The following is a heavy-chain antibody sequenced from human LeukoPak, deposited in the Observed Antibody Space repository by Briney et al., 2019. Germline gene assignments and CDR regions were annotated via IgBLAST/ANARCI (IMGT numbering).Heavy chain of an antibody. CDR2: INHSGST. J-gene: IGHJ3*02. CDR3: ARGYDAFDI. V-gene: IGHV4-34*01. CDR1: GGSFSGYY. Sequence: PSETLSLTWAVYGGSFSGYYWSWIRQPPGKGLEWIGEINHSGSTNYNPSLKSRVTISVDTSKNQFSLKLSSVTAADTAVYYCARGYDAFDIWGQGTMVTVSS.